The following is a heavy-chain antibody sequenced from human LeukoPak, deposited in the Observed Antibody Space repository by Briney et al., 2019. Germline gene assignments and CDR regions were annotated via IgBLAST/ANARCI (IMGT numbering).Heavy chain of an antibody. Sequence: GGSLRLSCAASGFTFSSYSMNWVRQAPGKGLEWVSIIFGSGDTTYYADSVKGRFTVSRDNSKNMLYLQMNNLRPEDTATYYCAKRNTMVRGGPCFDYWGQGLMVTVSS. J-gene: IGHJ4*02. CDR2: IFGSGDTT. CDR1: GFTFSSYS. V-gene: IGHV3-23*01. D-gene: IGHD3-10*01. CDR3: AKRNTMVRGGPCFDY.